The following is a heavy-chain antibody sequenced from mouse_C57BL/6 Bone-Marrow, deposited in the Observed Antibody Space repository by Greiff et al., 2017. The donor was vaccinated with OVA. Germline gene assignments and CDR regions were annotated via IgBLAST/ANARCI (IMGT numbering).Heavy chain of an antibody. D-gene: IGHD2-3*01. CDR1: GYSFTGYC. Sequence: DVQLQESGPELVKPGDSVKLSCKASGYSFTGYCMNWVMQSHGKSLEWIGRINPYNGDTFYNQKFKGKATLTVDKSSSTAHMELRSLTSEDSAVYYCALDDTFAYWGQGTLVTVSA. V-gene: IGHV1-20*01. J-gene: IGHJ3*01. CDR2: INPYNGDT. CDR3: ALDDTFAY.